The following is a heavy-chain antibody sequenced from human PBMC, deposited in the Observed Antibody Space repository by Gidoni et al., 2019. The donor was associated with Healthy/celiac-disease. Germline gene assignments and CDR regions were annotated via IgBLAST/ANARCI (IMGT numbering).Heavy chain of an antibody. CDR1: GYSFTSYW. D-gene: IGHD6-13*01. J-gene: IGHJ6*02. Sequence: EVQLVQSGAEVNKPGESLRISCTGSGYSFTSYWISWVRQKPGKGLEWMGWIVPSDSYTHSSPSFQGHVTISADKSISTAYLQWSSLKASDTAMYYCARRVLPRGGMDVWGQGTTVTVSS. CDR2: IVPSDSYT. V-gene: IGHV5-10-1*01. CDR3: ARRVLPRGGMDV.